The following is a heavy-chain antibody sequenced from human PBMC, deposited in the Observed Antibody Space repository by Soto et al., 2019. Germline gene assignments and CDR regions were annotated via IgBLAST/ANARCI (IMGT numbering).Heavy chain of an antibody. Sequence: EVQLLESGGGLVQPGGSLRLSCAASGFTFSSFAMSWVRQAPGKGLEWVSAITSRDSSTYYADSVKGRFTISRDNSKNTLYLQMNSLRVEDTAVYYCAKVSRYDDSSVDLYWGQGTLVTVSS. CDR2: ITSRDSST. D-gene: IGHD3-22*01. V-gene: IGHV3-23*01. J-gene: IGHJ4*02. CDR3: AKVSRYDDSSVDLY. CDR1: GFTFSSFA.